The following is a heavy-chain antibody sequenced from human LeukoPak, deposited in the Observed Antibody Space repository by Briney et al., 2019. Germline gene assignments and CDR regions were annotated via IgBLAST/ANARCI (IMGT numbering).Heavy chain of an antibody. CDR2: IYYSGST. D-gene: IGHD3-10*01. Sequence: SETLSLTCTVSGGSISSYYWSWIRQPPGKGLEWIGYIYYSGSTNYNPSLKSRVTISVDTSKNQFSLKLSSVTAADTAVYYCAKHYGSGSYYPSDWGQGTLVTVSS. J-gene: IGHJ4*02. CDR3: AKHYGSGSYYPSD. CDR1: GGSISSYY. V-gene: IGHV4-59*01.